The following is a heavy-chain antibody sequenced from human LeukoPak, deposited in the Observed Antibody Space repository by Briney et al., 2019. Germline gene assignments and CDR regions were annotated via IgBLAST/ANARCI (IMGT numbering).Heavy chain of an antibody. J-gene: IGHJ4*02. CDR1: GYTFTSYA. Sequence: ASVKVSCKASGYTFTSYAMHWVRQAPGQRLEWMGWINAGNGNTKYSQEFQGSVTITSDTSASTAYMELSSLRSEATAVYYCARDLRAAGPRVGDYWGQGTLVTVSS. CDR3: ARDLRAAGPRVGDY. V-gene: IGHV1-3*03. D-gene: IGHD6-13*01. CDR2: INAGNGNT.